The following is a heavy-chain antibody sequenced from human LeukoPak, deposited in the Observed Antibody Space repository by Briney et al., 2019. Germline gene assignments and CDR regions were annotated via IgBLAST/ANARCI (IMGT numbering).Heavy chain of an antibody. V-gene: IGHV4-59*08. Sequence: SETMSLTCTVSGGSISGYYWSWIRQPPGKGLEWIEYIFYTGSTNYNPSLKSRVTISVDTSKTQFSLKLKSVTASDTAVYYCARITSGGAHFDPWGQGTLVTVSS. J-gene: IGHJ5*02. CDR1: GGSISGYY. CDR3: ARITSGGAHFDP. CDR2: IFYTGST. D-gene: IGHD3-10*01.